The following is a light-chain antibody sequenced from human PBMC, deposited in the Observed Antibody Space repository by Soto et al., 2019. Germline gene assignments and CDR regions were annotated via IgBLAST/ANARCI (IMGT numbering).Light chain of an antibody. V-gene: IGLV1-47*02. CDR3: AAWDDSLSGLV. Sequence: QYVLTQAPSASGTPGQRVTISCSGSSSNIGSNYVFWYQQLPGAAPKLLIYSNNKRPSGVPDRFSGSKSGTSASLAISGLRSEDEADYYCAAWDDSLSGLVFGGGTKVTVL. CDR1: SSNIGSNY. J-gene: IGLJ3*02. CDR2: SNN.